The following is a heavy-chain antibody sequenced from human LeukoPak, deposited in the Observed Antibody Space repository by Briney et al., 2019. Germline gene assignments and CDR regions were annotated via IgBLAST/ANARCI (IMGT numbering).Heavy chain of an antibody. CDR1: GFTFSSYS. V-gene: IGHV3-48*04. D-gene: IGHD6-6*01. CDR3: AKDGDAYSTSAGYYYYMDV. CDR2: ISSSSSTI. Sequence: GGSLRLSCAASGFTFSSYSMNWVRQAPGKGLEWVSYISSSSSTIYYADSVKGRFTISRDNAKNSLYLQMNSLRAEDTAVYYCAKDGDAYSTSAGYYYYMDVWGKGTTVTVSS. J-gene: IGHJ6*03.